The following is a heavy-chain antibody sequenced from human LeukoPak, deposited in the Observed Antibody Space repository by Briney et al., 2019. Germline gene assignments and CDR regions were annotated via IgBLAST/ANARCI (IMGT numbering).Heavy chain of an antibody. Sequence: QPGRSLRLSCAASGFTFSSYAMHWVRQAPGKGLEWVAGISYDGSNKDYAESVKGRFTISRDNSKNPLYLQMNSLTAEDTAVYYCARDNDCSCTSCYVGLHYWGQRTLVTVSS. D-gene: IGHD2-2*01. CDR3: ARDNDCSCTSCYVGLHY. CDR1: GFTFSSYA. CDR2: ISYDGSNK. V-gene: IGHV3-30*04. J-gene: IGHJ4*02.